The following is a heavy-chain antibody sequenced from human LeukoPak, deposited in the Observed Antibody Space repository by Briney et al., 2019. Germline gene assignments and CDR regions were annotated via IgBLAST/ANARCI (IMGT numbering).Heavy chain of an antibody. CDR1: GYSISSGFY. CDR3: ARTDYFDY. Sequence: SETLSLTCAVSGYSISSGFYWGWIRQPPGQGLEWIGSIFHSGNTFYNPSLKSRVIISVDTSKNQLSLKLRSVTAADTAVYYCARTDYFDYWGQGTLVTVSS. V-gene: IGHV4-38-2*01. CDR2: IFHSGNT. J-gene: IGHJ4*02.